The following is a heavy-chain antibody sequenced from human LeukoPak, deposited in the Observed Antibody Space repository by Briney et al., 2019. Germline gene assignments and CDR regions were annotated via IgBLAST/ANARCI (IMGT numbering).Heavy chain of an antibody. CDR2: IKHDASET. J-gene: IGHJ4*02. CDR3: AKDLMGHSGYDFDS. CDR1: GFTFSTSW. V-gene: IGHV3-7*03. D-gene: IGHD5-12*01. Sequence: GGSLRLSCAASGFTFSTSWMSWVRQAPGKGLEWVANIKHDASETNYVDSVKGQFTISRDNAKNSLYLQMNSLRAEDTAVYYCAKDLMGHSGYDFDSWGQGTLVTVSS.